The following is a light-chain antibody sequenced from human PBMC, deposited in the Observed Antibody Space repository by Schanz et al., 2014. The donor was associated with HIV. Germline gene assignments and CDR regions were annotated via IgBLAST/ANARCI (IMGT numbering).Light chain of an antibody. CDR2: GAS. CDR1: QSVTSN. Sequence: EIVLTQSPATLSVSPGERATLSCRASQSVTSNLAWYQQKRGQPPRLLIYGASSRATGIPDRFSGSGSGTEFTLTISSLQAEDFAVYYCQQGLTSGGGTKVEIK. V-gene: IGKV3D-15*01. J-gene: IGKJ4*01. CDR3: QQGLT.